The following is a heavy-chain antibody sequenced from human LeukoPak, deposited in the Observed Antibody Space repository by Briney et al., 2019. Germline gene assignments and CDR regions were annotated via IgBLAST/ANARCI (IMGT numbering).Heavy chain of an antibody. CDR1: GYTFTGYY. CDR3: ARYCSSTSCYSRNDY. J-gene: IGHJ4*02. D-gene: IGHD2-2*01. CDR2: INPNSGGT. V-gene: IGHV1-2*02. Sequence: ASVKVSCKASGYTFTGYYMHWVRQAPGQGLERMGWINPNSGGTNYAQKFQGRVTMTRDTSISTAYMELSRLRSDDTAVYYCARYCSSTSCYSRNDYWGQGTLVTVSS.